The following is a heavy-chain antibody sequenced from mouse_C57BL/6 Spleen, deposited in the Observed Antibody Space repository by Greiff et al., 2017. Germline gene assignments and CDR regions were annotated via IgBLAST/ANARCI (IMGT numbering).Heavy chain of an antibody. CDR1: GFTFSDFY. J-gene: IGHJ1*03. CDR3: ASDPLYGNYRYFDV. Sequence: EVKLMESGGGLVQSGRSLRLSCATSGFTFSDFYMEWVRQAPGKGLEWIAASRNKANDYTTEYSASVKGRFIVSRDTSQSILYLQMNALRAEDTAIYYCASDPLYGNYRYFDVWGTGTTVTVSS. D-gene: IGHD2-1*01. CDR2: SRNKANDYTT. V-gene: IGHV7-1*01.